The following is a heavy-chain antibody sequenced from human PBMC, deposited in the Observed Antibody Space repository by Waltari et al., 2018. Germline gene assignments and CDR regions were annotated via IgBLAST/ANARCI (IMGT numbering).Heavy chain of an antibody. CDR1: GFTFSSYG. Sequence: QVQLVESGGGVVQPGRSLRLSCAASGFTFSSYGMHWVRQAPGKGLEWVAVIWYDGSNKYYADSVKGRFTISRDNSKNTLYLQMNSLRAEDTAVYYCARGGQTGYYYYGMDVWGQGTTVTVSS. CDR2: IWYDGSNK. CDR3: ARGGQTGYYYYGMDV. J-gene: IGHJ6*02. V-gene: IGHV3-33*01.